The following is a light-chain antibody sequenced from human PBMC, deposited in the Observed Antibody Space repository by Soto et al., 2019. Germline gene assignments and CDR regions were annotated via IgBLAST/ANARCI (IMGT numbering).Light chain of an antibody. CDR2: SNN. J-gene: IGLJ1*01. Sequence: QSVLTQPPSASGTPGQRVTISCSGSSSNIGSNTVNWYQQLPGTAPKLLIHSNNQRPSGVPDRFSGSKSGTSASLAISGLQSEDEADYYCEAWDDSLNGLYVFGTGTKGTVL. CDR1: SSNIGSNT. CDR3: EAWDDSLNGLYV. V-gene: IGLV1-44*01.